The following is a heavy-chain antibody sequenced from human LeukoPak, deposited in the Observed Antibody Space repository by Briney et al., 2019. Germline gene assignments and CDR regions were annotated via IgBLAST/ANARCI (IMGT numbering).Heavy chain of an antibody. CDR2: IRYDGSNK. D-gene: IGHD3-10*01. Sequence: PGGSLRLSCVASGFTFSSYGMHWVRQAPGEGLEWVAFIRYDGSNKYYADSVRGRFTISRDNAKNSLYLQMNSLRAEDTAVYYCARDNYGSGSFDYWGQGTLVTVSS. V-gene: IGHV3-30*02. CDR1: GFTFSSYG. J-gene: IGHJ4*02. CDR3: ARDNYGSGSFDY.